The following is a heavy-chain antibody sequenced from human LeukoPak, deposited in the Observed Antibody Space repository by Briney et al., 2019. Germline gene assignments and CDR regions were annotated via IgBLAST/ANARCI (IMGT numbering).Heavy chain of an antibody. CDR3: ARGLGIAVAGSYYFDY. CDR1: GGSFSGYY. D-gene: IGHD6-19*01. V-gene: IGHV4-34*01. CDR2: INHSGST. J-gene: IGHJ4*02. Sequence: PSETLSLTCAVYGGSFSGYYWSWIRQPPGKGLEWIGEINHSGSTNYNPSLKSRVTISVDTSKNQFSLKLSSVTAADTAVYYCARGLGIAVAGSYYFDYWGQGTLVTVSS.